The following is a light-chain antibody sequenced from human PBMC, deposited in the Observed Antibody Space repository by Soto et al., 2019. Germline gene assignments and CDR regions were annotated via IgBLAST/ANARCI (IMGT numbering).Light chain of an antibody. Sequence: EIVMTQSPGTLSVSPGERATLSCRASQTVYNNLAWYRQKPGQTPRLLIYGASTRATGIAARVSGSGSETEFTLTITSLQSEDFAVYYCQQYGSSPLWTFGQGTKV. V-gene: IGKV3-15*01. CDR2: GAS. J-gene: IGKJ1*01. CDR3: QQYGSSPLWT. CDR1: QTVYNN.